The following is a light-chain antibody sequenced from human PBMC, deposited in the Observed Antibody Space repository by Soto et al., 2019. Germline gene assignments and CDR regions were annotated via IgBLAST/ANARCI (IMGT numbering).Light chain of an antibody. CDR2: KAS. V-gene: IGKV1-5*03. Sequence: DIQVTQSPSTLSASVGDRVTITCRASQSISTWLAWYQRKPGKAPKLLIYKASSLESGVPSRFSGSGSGTEFTLTISSLQPDDFATYYCQQYNSYLTFGGGTKVEIK. CDR1: QSISTW. J-gene: IGKJ4*01. CDR3: QQYNSYLT.